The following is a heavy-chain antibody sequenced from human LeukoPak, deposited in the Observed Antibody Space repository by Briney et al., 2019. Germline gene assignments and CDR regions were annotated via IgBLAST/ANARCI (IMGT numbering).Heavy chain of an antibody. V-gene: IGHV3-7*01. Sequence: GGSLRLSCAASGFTFSSYWMSWVRHASWRGLEWVANTKQAGSEKYYVDSVKGPFTISRDNAKNSLHLQMNTLRAEDTAVYYCARVWGPKPDMPAINYHFYYYMDVWGKGTTVTVSS. CDR3: ARVWGPKPDMPAINYHFYYYMDV. J-gene: IGHJ6*03. CDR1: GFTFSSYW. CDR2: TKQAGSEK. D-gene: IGHD5-24*01.